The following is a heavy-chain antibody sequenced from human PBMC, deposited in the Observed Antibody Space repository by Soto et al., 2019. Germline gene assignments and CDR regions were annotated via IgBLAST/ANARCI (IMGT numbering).Heavy chain of an antibody. CDR2: IYYSGST. CDR3: ATSDGRY. CDR1: CGSISSYY. V-gene: IGHV4-59*01. J-gene: IGHJ4*02. Sequence: SETLCHTCSVSCGSISSYYWSWIRQPAGKGLEWIGYIYYSGSTNYNPSLKSRVTISVDTSKNQFSLKLSFVTAADTAVYYCATSDGRYWGQGTLVTVSS.